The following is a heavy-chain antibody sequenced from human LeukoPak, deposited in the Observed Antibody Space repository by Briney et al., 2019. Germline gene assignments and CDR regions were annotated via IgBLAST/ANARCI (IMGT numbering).Heavy chain of an antibody. CDR3: ARESRGSYYYYYMDV. D-gene: IGHD3-22*01. V-gene: IGHV1-46*01. CDR2: INPSGGST. CDR1: GYTFTSYY. Sequence: ASVKVSCKASGYTFTSYYMHWVRQAPGQGLEWMGIINPSGGSTSYAQKFQGRVTMTRDMSTSTVYMEPSSLRSEDTAVYYCARESRGSYYYYYMDVWGKGTTVTVSS. J-gene: IGHJ6*03.